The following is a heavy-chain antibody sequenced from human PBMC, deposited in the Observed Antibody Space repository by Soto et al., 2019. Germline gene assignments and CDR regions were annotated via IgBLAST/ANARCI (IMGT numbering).Heavy chain of an antibody. CDR1: GASMSSGGYY. J-gene: IGHJ5*02. CDR2: IYYSGST. V-gene: IGHV4-31*03. D-gene: IGHD1-1*01. CDR3: ARDRHNNVFVP. Sequence: QVQLQESGPGLVKPSQTLSLTCTVSGASMSSGGYYWTWIRQSPGKGLEWIGDIYYSGSTYYNPSLESRVAISLDTAMSQFSLTLHSVTAADTAIYYCARDRHNNVFVPWGQGTLVTVSS.